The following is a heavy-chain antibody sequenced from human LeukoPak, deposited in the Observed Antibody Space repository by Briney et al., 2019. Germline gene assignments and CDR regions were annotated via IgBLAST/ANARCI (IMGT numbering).Heavy chain of an antibody. Sequence: GGSLRLSCAASGFTFSSYSMNWVRQAPGKGLEWVSSISSSSGYIYYADSVKGRFTISRDNAKNSLYLQMNSLRAEDTAVYYCARGEDAAMVSGGYNWFDPWGQGTLVTVSS. CDR1: GFTFSSYS. V-gene: IGHV3-21*01. CDR3: ARGEDAAMVSGGYNWFDP. CDR2: ISSSSGYI. J-gene: IGHJ5*02. D-gene: IGHD5-18*01.